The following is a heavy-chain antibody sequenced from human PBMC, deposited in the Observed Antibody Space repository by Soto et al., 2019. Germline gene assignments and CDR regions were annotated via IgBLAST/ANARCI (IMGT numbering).Heavy chain of an antibody. CDR2: INPSGGST. CDR1: GYTFTSYY. CDR3: ARGQDIVVVPAGNWFDP. Sequence: QVQLVQSGAEVKKPGASVKVSCKASGYTFTSYYMHWVRQAPGQGLEWMGIINPSGGSTSYAQKFQGRVTMTRDTSTSTVYMELSSLRSEDTAVYYCARGQDIVVVPAGNWFDPWGQGTLVTVSS. J-gene: IGHJ5*02. D-gene: IGHD2-2*01. V-gene: IGHV1-46*03.